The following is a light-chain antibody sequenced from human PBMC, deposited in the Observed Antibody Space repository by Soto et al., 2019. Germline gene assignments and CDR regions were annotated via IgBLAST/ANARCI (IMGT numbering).Light chain of an antibody. CDR2: GAS. CDR1: KGFSSGN. CDR3: QQYGSSPLT. Sequence: EIVLTQSPGTLSLSPGERATLSCRASKGFSSGNLAWYQQKPGQAPRLLIYGASSRATGIPDRFSGSGSGTDFTLTISRLEPEDFAVYYCQQYGSSPLTFGGGTKVEIK. V-gene: IGKV3-20*01. J-gene: IGKJ4*01.